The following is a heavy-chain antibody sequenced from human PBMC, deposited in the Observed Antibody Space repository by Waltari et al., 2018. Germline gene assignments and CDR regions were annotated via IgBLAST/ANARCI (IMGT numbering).Heavy chain of an antibody. CDR1: GFTFSSYV. J-gene: IGHJ6*02. Sequence: EVQLLESGGGLVQPGGSLRLSCAASGFTFSSYVINWVRQAPGKGLEWVSGISGGGGSTDEPESVKGRCTISRGNSNKTLYLQMNSRRAEDTAGYYCAKDRVSGSYPRYGMDVWGQGTTVTVSS. D-gene: IGHD3-16*02. V-gene: IGHV3-23*01. CDR3: AKDRVSGSYPRYGMDV. CDR2: ISGGGGST.